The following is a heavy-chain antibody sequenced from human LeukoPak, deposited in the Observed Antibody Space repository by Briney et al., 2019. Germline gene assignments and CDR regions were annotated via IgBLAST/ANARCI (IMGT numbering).Heavy chain of an antibody. CDR2: IYYSGST. CDR3: ARSTPYYDFWSGYYSLFDY. J-gene: IGHJ4*02. D-gene: IGHD3-3*01. Sequence: SETLSLTCTVSGGSISSGSYYWGWIRQPPGKGLEWIGSIYYSGSTYYNPSLKSRVTISVDTSKNQFSLKLSSVTAADTAVYYCARSTPYYDFWSGYYSLFDYWGQGTLVTVSS. V-gene: IGHV4-39*01. CDR1: GGSISSGSYY.